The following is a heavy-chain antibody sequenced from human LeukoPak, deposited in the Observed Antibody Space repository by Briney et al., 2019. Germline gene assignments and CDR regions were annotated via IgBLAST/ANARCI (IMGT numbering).Heavy chain of an antibody. CDR1: GFTFSGYW. CDR3: ARDVRGGYHDY. J-gene: IGHJ4*02. D-gene: IGHD5-18*01. Sequence: GGSLRLSCAASGFTFSGYWMHWVRQPQGKGLVWVSRIKSDGSYTSYADSVKGRFTISRDNAKNTLYLQMNSLRAEDTAVYYCARDVRGGYHDYWGQGTLVTVSS. CDR2: IKSDGSYT. V-gene: IGHV3-74*01.